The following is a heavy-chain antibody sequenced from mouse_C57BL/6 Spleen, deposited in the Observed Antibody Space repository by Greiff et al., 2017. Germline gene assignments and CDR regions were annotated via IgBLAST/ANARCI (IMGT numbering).Heavy chain of an antibody. Sequence: QVQLQQSGAELVKPGASVKISCKASGYAFSSYWMNWVKQRPGKGLEWIGQIYPGDGDTNYNGKFKGKATLTADKSSSTAYMQLSSLTSEDSAVYFCARNHYGNPSYWYFDVWGTGTTVTVSS. CDR3: ARNHYGNPSYWYFDV. V-gene: IGHV1-80*01. J-gene: IGHJ1*03. CDR2: IYPGDGDT. CDR1: GYAFSSYW. D-gene: IGHD2-1*01.